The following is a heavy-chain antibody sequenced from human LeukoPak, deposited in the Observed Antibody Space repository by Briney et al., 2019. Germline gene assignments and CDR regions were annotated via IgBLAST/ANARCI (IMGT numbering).Heavy chain of an antibody. CDR3: ASSVGSTDY. D-gene: IGHD1-26*01. J-gene: IGHJ4*02. CDR2: INHRGST. CDR1: GESLSKYY. V-gene: IGHV4-34*01. Sequence: PSEILPLTCAVYGESLSKYYWTWIRQSPGKGLEWIGEINHRGSTNLNPSLKSRVTLSVDTSKHQFSLKLTSVTAADAAVYYCASSVGSTDYWGQGTLVTVSS.